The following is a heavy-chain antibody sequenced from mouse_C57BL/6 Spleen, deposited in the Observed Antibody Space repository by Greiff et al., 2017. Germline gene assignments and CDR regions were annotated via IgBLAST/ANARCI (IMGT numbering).Heavy chain of an antibody. Sequence: QVHVKQSGAELVRPGTSVKVSCKASGYAFTNYLIEWVKQRPGQGLEWIGVINPGSGGTNYNEKFKGKATLTADKSSSTAYMQLSSLTSEDSAVYFCARGGITTVVARGYYFDYWGQGTTLTVSS. V-gene: IGHV1-54*01. CDR1: GYAFTNYL. CDR2: INPGSGGT. J-gene: IGHJ2*01. D-gene: IGHD1-1*01. CDR3: ARGGITTVVARGYYFDY.